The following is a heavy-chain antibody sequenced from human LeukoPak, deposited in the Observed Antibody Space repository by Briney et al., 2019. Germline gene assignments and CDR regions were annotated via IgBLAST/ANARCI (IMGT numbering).Heavy chain of an antibody. Sequence: PGGSLRLSCAASGFTFSSYSMNWVRQAPGKGLEWVSYISSSSSTIYYADSVKGRFTISRDNAKNSLYLQMNSLRAEDTAVYYCARDGSGLYGDCIDYWGQGTLVTVSS. CDR3: ARDGSGLYGDCIDY. D-gene: IGHD4-17*01. CDR1: GFTFSSYS. CDR2: ISSSSSTI. J-gene: IGHJ4*02. V-gene: IGHV3-48*01.